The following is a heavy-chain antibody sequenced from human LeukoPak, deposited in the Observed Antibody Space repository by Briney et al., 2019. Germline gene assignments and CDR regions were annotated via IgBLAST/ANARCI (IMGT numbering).Heavy chain of an antibody. CDR1: GDSISATSHR. CDR2: THSSGST. Sequence: PSETLFLTCTVSGDSISATSHRWGWIRQPPGKGLEWIATTHSSGSTSYSPSLKSRLTISVDTSKNLFSLNLRSVTAADTAVYYCARRASGLPFDYWGQGTLVTVSS. D-gene: IGHD3-10*01. V-gene: IGHV4-39*01. CDR3: ARRASGLPFDY. J-gene: IGHJ4*02.